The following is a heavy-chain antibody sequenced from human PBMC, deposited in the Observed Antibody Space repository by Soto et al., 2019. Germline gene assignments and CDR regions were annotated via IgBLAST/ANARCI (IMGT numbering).Heavy chain of an antibody. CDR2: IYYSGST. Sequence: PSETLSLTCTVSGGSISSGGYYWSWIRQHPGKGLEWIGYIYYSGSTYYNTSLKSRVTISVDTSKNQFSLKLSSVTAADTAVYYCARSPRDVYDYWGQGTLVTVSS. J-gene: IGHJ4*02. V-gene: IGHV4-31*03. CDR1: GGSISSGGYY. D-gene: IGHD1-20*01. CDR3: ARSPRDVYDY.